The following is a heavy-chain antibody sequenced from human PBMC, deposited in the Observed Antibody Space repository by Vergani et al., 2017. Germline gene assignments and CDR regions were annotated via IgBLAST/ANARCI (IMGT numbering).Heavy chain of an antibody. J-gene: IGHJ4*02. D-gene: IGHD3-16*02. CDR1: GFTFSSYS. CDR2: ISSSSSYI. CDR3: ARHLITFGGVIVTRSFDY. V-gene: IGHV3-21*01. Sequence: EVQLVESGGGLVKPGGSLRLSCAASGFTFSSYSMNWVRQAPGKGLEWVSSISSSSSYIYYADSVKGRFTISRDNAKNSLYLQMNSLRAEATAVYYCARHLITFGGVIVTRSFDYWGQGTLVTVSS.